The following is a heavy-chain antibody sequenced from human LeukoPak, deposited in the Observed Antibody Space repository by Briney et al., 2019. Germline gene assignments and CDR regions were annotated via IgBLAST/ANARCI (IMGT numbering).Heavy chain of an antibody. CDR3: ARPYDPLRWLRPAPYY. Sequence: AGGSLRLSCAASGFTFSSYAMHWVRQAPGKGLEWVAVISYDGSNKYYADSVKGRFTISRDNSKNTLYLQMNSLRAEDTAVYYCARPYDPLRWLRPAPYYWGQGTLVTVSS. J-gene: IGHJ4*02. CDR2: ISYDGSNK. D-gene: IGHD5-12*01. CDR1: GFTFSSYA. V-gene: IGHV3-30-3*01.